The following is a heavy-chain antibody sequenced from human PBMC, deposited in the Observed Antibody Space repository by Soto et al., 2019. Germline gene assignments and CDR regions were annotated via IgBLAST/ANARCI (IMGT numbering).Heavy chain of an antibody. CDR3: AKLVRGDLYYYYHYMDV. CDR1: GGSLSSYL. Sequence: QVQLQESGPGLVKPSETLSLTCTVSGGSLSSYLWGWLRQSPGKGLEYIAFVHYSGVTNYDPSLQSRLSASVDTSKNQFSLSLTSVTAADTAVYYCAKLVRGDLYYYYHYMDVWGSGTTVTVSS. V-gene: IGHV4-59*01. CDR2: VHYSGVT. D-gene: IGHD3-10*01. J-gene: IGHJ6*03.